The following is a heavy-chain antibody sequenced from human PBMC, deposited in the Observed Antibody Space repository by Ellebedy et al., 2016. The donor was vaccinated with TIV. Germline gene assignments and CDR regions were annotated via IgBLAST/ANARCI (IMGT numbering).Heavy chain of an antibody. Sequence: GGSLRLTCVASGFSFSNYWMSWARQAPGKGVEWVTNIKQAGREQYYVDPMKGRLTVYRDNAESALYLQMTSLSVEDTAVYYCATHGSYGDYRTSTHAFAIWGQGTMVAVSS. J-gene: IGHJ3*02. CDR2: IKQAGREQ. CDR1: GFSFSNYW. V-gene: IGHV3-7*01. D-gene: IGHD4-17*01. CDR3: ATHGSYGDYRTSTHAFAI.